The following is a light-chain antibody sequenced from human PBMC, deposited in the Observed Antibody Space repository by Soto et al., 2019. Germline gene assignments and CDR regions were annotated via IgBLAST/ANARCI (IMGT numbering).Light chain of an antibody. Sequence: IKMTHSPSTLSASVGDRVTITCRARQSISSWLAWYQQKPGKAPKLLIFDASSLESGTPSRFSGRRSGTQFTLTINGLQPDDFATYYCQQLNSYPLSFGGGSKVDIK. CDR1: QSISSW. CDR3: QQLNSYPLS. J-gene: IGKJ4*01. CDR2: DAS. V-gene: IGKV1-5*01.